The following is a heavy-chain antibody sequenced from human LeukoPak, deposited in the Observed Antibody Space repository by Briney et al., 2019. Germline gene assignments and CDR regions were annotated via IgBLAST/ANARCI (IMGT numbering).Heavy chain of an antibody. CDR1: GYSFTTYW. J-gene: IGHJ1*01. CDR3: ARRVVAAYGDYAGYFQH. CDR2: IYPRDSDT. V-gene: IGHV5-51*01. Sequence: GEVLKISRKGSGYSFTTYWIGWVRQMPGKGLELMGIIYPRDSDTRYSPSFQGQVTISADKSISSAYLQWSSLKASDTAMYYCARRVVAAYGDYAGYFQHWGQGTLVTVSS. D-gene: IGHD4-17*01.